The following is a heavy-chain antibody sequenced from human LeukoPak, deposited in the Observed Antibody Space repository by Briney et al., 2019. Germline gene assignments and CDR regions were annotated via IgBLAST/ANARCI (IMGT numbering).Heavy chain of an antibody. CDR2: FDPEDGET. CDR1: GYTLTELP. J-gene: IGHJ4*02. D-gene: IGHD3-3*01. Sequence: ASVKVSCKVSGYTLTELPMHWVRQAPGKGLEWMGGFDPEDGETIYAQKFQGRVTMTEDTSTDTAYMELSSLRSEDTAVYYCATVLEWLSIHSLLYWGQGTLVTVSS. V-gene: IGHV1-24*01. CDR3: ATVLEWLSIHSLLY.